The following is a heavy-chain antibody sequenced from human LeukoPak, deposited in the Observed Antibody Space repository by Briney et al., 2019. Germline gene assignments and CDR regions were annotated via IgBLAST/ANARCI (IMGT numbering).Heavy chain of an antibody. CDR2: IMPLFGTA. Sequence: SVKVSCKTSGGTFNNSAISWVRQAPGQGVEWLGGIMPLFGTAGYAQKFQGRVTITKDESTRTVYLELTSLTSDDTAVYYCARDVHGDYGSGWFDPWGQGTLVSVSS. V-gene: IGHV1-69*05. J-gene: IGHJ5*02. CDR1: GGTFNNSA. D-gene: IGHD4-17*01. CDR3: ARDVHGDYGSGWFDP.